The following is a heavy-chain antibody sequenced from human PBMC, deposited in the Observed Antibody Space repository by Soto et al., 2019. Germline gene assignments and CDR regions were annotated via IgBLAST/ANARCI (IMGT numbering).Heavy chain of an antibody. D-gene: IGHD6-19*01. Sequence: QVQLVQSGAEVKKPGASVKVSCRASGYSFTTYGMSWVRQAPGQGLEWLGWISTYNGNTNYAQKLQGRVTMTTDTTASTAYMEVRSLRSDDTAVYYCVRVSSGWYGPEYFDLWGRGTLVTVSS. CDR1: GYSFTTYG. CDR2: ISTYNGNT. CDR3: VRVSSGWYGPEYFDL. V-gene: IGHV1-18*01. J-gene: IGHJ2*01.